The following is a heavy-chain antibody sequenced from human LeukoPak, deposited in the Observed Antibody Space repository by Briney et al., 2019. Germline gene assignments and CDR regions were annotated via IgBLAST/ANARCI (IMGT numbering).Heavy chain of an antibody. J-gene: IGHJ2*01. CDR3: AADYSNYYWYFDL. D-gene: IGHD4-11*01. Sequence: GGSLRLSCAASGFTFSSYGMHWVRQAPGKGLEWVAVISYDGSNKYYADSVKGRFTISRDNSKNTLYLQMNSLRAEDTAVYYCAADYSNYYWYFDLWGRGTLVTVSS. CDR2: ISYDGSNK. V-gene: IGHV3-30*03. CDR1: GFTFSSYG.